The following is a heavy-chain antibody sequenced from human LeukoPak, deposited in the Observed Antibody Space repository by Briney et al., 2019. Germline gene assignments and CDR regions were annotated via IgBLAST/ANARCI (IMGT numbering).Heavy chain of an antibody. D-gene: IGHD3-22*01. Sequence: PGGSLRLSCAASGFTFSSSAMSWVRQVPGKGLEWVSGISASGGSTSYADSVRGRFTISRDNSKNTLYVQMNSLRDEDTAVYYCAKRRASDGSGYRAFEFWGQGTLVTVSS. CDR2: ISASGGST. CDR3: AKRRASDGSGYRAFEF. J-gene: IGHJ4*02. V-gene: IGHV3-23*01. CDR1: GFTFSSSA.